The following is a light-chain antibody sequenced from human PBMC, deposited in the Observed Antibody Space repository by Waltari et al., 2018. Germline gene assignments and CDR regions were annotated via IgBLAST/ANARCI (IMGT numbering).Light chain of an antibody. V-gene: IGKV4-1*01. J-gene: IGKJ1*01. Sequence: DVVMTQSPDSLAVSLGERATTTCKHSQSLLYTSNNMNYLAWYKQKPGQPPKILIYWASIRESGVPDRFSGSGSGTDFTLTISGLQAEDVASYCCLQYLHTPRTFGQGTKVEIK. CDR1: QSLLYTSNNMNY. CDR3: LQYLHTPRT. CDR2: WAS.